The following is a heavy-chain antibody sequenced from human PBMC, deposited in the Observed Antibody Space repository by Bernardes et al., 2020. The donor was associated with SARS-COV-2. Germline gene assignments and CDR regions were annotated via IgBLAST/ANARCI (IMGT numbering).Heavy chain of an antibody. J-gene: IGHJ4*02. V-gene: IGHV1-2*02. Sequence: ASVKVSCKASGYTFSDYYIHWLRQAPGQGLDWMGWTSPKSGAANHPQQFPGRVTRTRDTALRTEYMQLSRLTADDTAVYYCARTFYYDRGGDSVFDQWGQGTLVSVAS. CDR1: GYTFSDYY. D-gene: IGHD2-21*01. CDR2: TSPKSGAA. CDR3: ARTFYYDRGGDSVFDQ.